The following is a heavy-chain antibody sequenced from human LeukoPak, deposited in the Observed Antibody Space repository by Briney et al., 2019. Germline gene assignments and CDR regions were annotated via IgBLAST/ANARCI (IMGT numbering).Heavy chain of an antibody. J-gene: IGHJ3*02. V-gene: IGHV4-59*01. D-gene: IGHD6-19*01. CDR1: GGSTSSYY. CDR3: ARQWLDAFDI. CDR2: IYYSGST. Sequence: KPSETLSLTCTVSGGSTSSYYWSWIRQPPGKGLEWIGYIYYSGSTNYNPSLKSRVTISVDTSKNQFSLKLSSVTAADTAVYYCARQWLDAFDIWGQGTMVTVSS.